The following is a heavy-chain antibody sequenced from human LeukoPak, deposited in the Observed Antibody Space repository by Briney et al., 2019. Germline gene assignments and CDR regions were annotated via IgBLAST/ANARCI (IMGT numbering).Heavy chain of an antibody. CDR1: GFAVSSKY. CDR3: ARDAETSLAN. Sequence: PGGSLRLSCAASGFAVSSKYMNWVRQAPGKGLEWVTVIYLDGRADYADSVKGRFTISRDNSKNTVYLQMNSLKDEDTAVYYCARDAETSLANWGQRTLVTVSP. J-gene: IGHJ4*02. D-gene: IGHD5-24*01. CDR2: IYLDGRA. V-gene: IGHV3-66*01.